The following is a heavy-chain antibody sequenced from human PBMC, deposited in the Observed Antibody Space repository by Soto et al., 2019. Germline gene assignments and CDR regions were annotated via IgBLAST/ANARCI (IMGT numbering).Heavy chain of an antibody. V-gene: IGHV1-69*01. CDR2: IIPLFGTT. CDR3: ATARGTSWYNWFDP. Sequence: QVQLVQSGAELKKPGSSVKVSCKASGGNFSDHGIGWVRQAPGQGLEWMGGIIPLFGTTNYAHKFKGRVTITADESTSIVYMELTSLRFEDTAIYYCATARGTSWYNWFDPWGQGTLVIVSS. J-gene: IGHJ5*02. CDR1: GGNFSDHG. D-gene: IGHD2-2*01.